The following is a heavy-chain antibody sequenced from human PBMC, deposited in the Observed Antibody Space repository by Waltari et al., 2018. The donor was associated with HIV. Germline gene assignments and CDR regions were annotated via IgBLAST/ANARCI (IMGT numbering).Heavy chain of an antibody. D-gene: IGHD2-2*01. Sequence: QVQLVQSGAEVKKPGASVTVSCKASGYTFPSYAMHWVRQPPGQRLEWMGWINAGNGNTKYSQKFQGRVTITRDTSASTAYMELSSLRSEDTAVYYCARGDLIVVVPAAKGGFDYWGQGTLVTVSS. CDR2: INAGNGNT. V-gene: IGHV1-3*01. CDR1: GYTFPSYA. CDR3: ARGDLIVVVPAAKGGFDY. J-gene: IGHJ4*02.